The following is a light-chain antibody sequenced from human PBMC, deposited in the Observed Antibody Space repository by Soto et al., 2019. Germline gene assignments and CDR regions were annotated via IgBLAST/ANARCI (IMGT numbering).Light chain of an antibody. CDR3: SSYTTSGTRV. CDR1: TSDVGGYSF. CDR2: EVS. V-gene: IGLV2-14*01. J-gene: IGLJ1*01. Sequence: QSVLTQPASVSGSPGQSITISCTGTTSDVGGYSFVSWYQLHPGQAPKLMIYEVSNRPSGVSNRFSGSKSGNTASLTISGLQAEDESDYYCSSYTTSGTRVFGTGTKVTVL.